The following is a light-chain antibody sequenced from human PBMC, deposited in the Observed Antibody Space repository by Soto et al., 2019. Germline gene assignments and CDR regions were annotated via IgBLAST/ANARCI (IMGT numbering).Light chain of an antibody. CDR3: HSRA. CDR2: DAS. V-gene: IGKV1-5*01. J-gene: IGKJ5*01. CDR1: QTISRW. Sequence: DIQLTQTPSTLSASVGAEVTITCRASQTISRWLAWYQQKPGGAPKLLIYDASTLESGVPSRFSGSGSETEFTLTIGRLQPDDFATYFCHSRAFGQGTRLEIK.